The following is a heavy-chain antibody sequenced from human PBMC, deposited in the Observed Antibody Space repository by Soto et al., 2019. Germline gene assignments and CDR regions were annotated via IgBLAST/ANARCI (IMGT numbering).Heavy chain of an antibody. CDR2: ISAYNGNT. Sequence: ASVKVSCKASGYTFTSYGISWVRQAPGQGLDWMGWISAYNGNTNYAQKLQGRVTMTTDTSTSTAYMELRSLRSDDTAVYYCARIVSYDSSGPIWGQGTMVTVSS. J-gene: IGHJ3*02. CDR1: GYTFTSYG. V-gene: IGHV1-18*04. CDR3: ARIVSYDSSGPI. D-gene: IGHD3-22*01.